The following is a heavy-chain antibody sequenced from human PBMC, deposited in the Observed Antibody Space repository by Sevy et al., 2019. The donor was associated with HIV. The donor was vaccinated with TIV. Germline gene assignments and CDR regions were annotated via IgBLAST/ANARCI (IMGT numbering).Heavy chain of an antibody. D-gene: IGHD4-17*01. Sequence: GGSLRLSCAASGFTFSSYEMNWVRQAPGKGLESVSYISNSGTAIYYSDSVKGRFTISRDNARNSLFLQMNSLRAEDTAVYYCARDLPPSATTVAHFDCWGQGTLVTVSS. CDR2: ISNSGTAI. CDR1: GFTFSSYE. J-gene: IGHJ4*02. V-gene: IGHV3-48*03. CDR3: ARDLPPSATTVAHFDC.